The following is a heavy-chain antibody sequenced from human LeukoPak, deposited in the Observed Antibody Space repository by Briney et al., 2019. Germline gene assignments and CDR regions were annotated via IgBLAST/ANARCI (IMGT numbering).Heavy chain of an antibody. J-gene: IGHJ6*03. V-gene: IGHV1-46*01. CDR3: ARDLRDYYYYMDV. Sequence: GASVKVSCKASGYTFTGYYMHWVRQAPGQGLEWMGIINPSGGSTSYAQKFQGRVTMTRDTSTSTVYMELSSLRSEDTAVYYCARDLRDYYYYMDVWGKGTTVTVSS. CDR1: GYTFTGYY. CDR2: INPSGGST.